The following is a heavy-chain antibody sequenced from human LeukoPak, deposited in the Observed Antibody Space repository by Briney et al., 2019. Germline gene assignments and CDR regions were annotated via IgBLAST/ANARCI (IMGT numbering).Heavy chain of an antibody. V-gene: IGHV4-4*07. CDR1: GGSISSYY. J-gene: IGHJ3*02. D-gene: IGHD6-13*01. CDR3: AREGSSSWYVDAFDI. CDR2: IYTSGST. Sequence: NPSETLSLTCTVSGGSISSYYWSWIRQPAGKGLEWIGRIYTSGSTNYNPSLKSRVTMSVDTSKNQFSLKLSSVTAADTAVYYCAREGSSSWYVDAFDIWGQGTMVTVSS.